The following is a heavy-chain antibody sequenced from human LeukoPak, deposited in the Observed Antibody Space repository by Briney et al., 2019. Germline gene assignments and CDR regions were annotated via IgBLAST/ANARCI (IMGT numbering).Heavy chain of an antibody. CDR2: ISWKSGTI. D-gene: IGHD5-24*01. J-gene: IGHJ4*02. Sequence: GGSLRLSCAASGFTFDEYTMHWVRQAPGKGLEWVSGISWKSGTIGYADSVKGRFTISRDNAKNSLYLQMNSLRVEDMSLYYCVKARRDGYNSWGIFDYWGQGTLVTVSS. V-gene: IGHV3-9*03. CDR1: GFTFDEYT. CDR3: VKARRDGYNSWGIFDY.